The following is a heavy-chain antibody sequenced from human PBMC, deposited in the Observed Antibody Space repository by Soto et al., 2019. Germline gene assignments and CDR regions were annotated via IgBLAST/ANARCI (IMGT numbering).Heavy chain of an antibody. V-gene: IGHV1-8*01. Sequence: GASVKVSCKASGYTFTNYEINWVRQATGQGLEWMGWMNPGSGNTGYAHKFQGRVTMTRNISISTAYMELSRLGSDDTAIYYCARMASSGSLNWFDPWGQGTMVT. D-gene: IGHD3-10*01. J-gene: IGHJ5*02. CDR1: GYTFTNYE. CDR2: MNPGSGNT. CDR3: ARMASSGSLNWFDP.